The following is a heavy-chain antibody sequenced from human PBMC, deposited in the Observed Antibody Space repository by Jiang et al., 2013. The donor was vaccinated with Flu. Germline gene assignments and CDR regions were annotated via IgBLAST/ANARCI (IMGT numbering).Heavy chain of an antibody. D-gene: IGHD1-7*01. CDR1: GYTFSSYG. Sequence: GAEVKKPGASVKVSYKTSGYTFSSYGISWVRQAPGEGLEWMGWISGYEGVTNYAQKFQGRVTMTTDTSTSTTYMELRSLRPDDTAMYYCAKELGGNPWNYCLVSWGQGTPGHRLL. CDR2: ISGYEGVT. V-gene: IGHV1-18*04. J-gene: IGHJ5*02. CDR3: AKELGGNPWNYCLVS.